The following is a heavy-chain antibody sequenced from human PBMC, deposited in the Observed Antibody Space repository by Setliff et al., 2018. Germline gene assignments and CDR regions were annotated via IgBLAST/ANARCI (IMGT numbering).Heavy chain of an antibody. CDR2: INWDGRTT. CDR1: GFALSNFW. J-gene: IGHJ3*02. CDR3: ALFGDRDTFDS. Sequence: AGGSLRLSCVASGFALSNFWMSWVRQAPGGGLEWVSTINWDGRTTGYRDSVKGRFTISRDNAKNSLYLQMNGLRAEDTALYHCALFGDRDTFDSWGQGTMVTVSS. V-gene: IGHV3-20*01. D-gene: IGHD3-16*01.